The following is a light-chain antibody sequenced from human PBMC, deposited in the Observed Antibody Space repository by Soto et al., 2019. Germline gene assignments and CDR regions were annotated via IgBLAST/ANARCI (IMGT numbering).Light chain of an antibody. CDR3: QQYGRT. Sequence: EVVLTQSPGTLSLSPGERATLSCKTSQSISTNYLAWYQHKPGQAPRLLIYAASNRITGIPDRFSGSGSGTDFTLTISRLEHEHFALYYCQQYGRTFGQGTRLEIK. J-gene: IGKJ5*01. CDR2: AAS. V-gene: IGKV3-20*01. CDR1: QSISTNY.